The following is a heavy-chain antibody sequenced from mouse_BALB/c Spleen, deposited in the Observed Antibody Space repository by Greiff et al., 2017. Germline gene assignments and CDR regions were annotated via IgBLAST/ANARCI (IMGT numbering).Heavy chain of an antibody. D-gene: IGHD1-2*01. CDR3: AREGTTARYFDV. J-gene: IGHJ1*01. CDR1: GYTFTSYW. V-gene: IGHV1-69*02. CDR2: IYPSDSYT. Sequence: QVQLKQPGAELVRPGASVKLSCKASGYTFTSYWINWVKQRPGQGLEWIGNIYPSDSYTNYNQKFKDKATLTVDKSSSTAYMQRSSPTSEDSAVYYCAREGTTARYFDVWGAGTTVTVSS.